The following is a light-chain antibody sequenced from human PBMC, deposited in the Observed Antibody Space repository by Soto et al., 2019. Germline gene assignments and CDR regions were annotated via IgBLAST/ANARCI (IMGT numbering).Light chain of an antibody. CDR1: QGIHNF. J-gene: IGKJ5*01. CDR3: QQAYSAPIT. Sequence: DIQLTQSPSSLSAFVGDRVTISCRASQGIHNFLAWYQHKPGKAPKLLIFGASTLHSGVPSRFRGSGSGTDFTLTISNLQPEDVATYYCQQAYSAPITFGQGTRLEIK. CDR2: GAS. V-gene: IGKV1-27*01.